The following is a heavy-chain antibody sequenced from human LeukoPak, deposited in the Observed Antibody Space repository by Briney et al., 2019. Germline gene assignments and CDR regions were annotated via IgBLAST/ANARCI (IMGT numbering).Heavy chain of an antibody. CDR3: ARDRDSTYYYGMDV. V-gene: IGHV3-74*01. J-gene: IGHJ6*02. D-gene: IGHD3-10*01. CDR2: IASDGSST. CDR1: GFTFSSYW. Sequence: GGSLRLSCAASGFTFSSYWMNWVRQAPGKGLVWVSRIASDGSSTTYADSVKGRFSISRDNAKNTLYLQMNSLRVEDTAVYYCARDRDSTYYYGMDVWGQGTTVTVSS.